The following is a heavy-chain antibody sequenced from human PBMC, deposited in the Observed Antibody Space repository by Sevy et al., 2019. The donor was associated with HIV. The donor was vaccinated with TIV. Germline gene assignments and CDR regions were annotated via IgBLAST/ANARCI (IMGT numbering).Heavy chain of an antibody. CDR2: VNWNGGST. CDR3: ARVAGQQLVGGSFDY. J-gene: IGHJ4*02. CDR1: GFTFDDYG. D-gene: IGHD6-13*01. V-gene: IGHV3-20*04. Sequence: GGSPRLSCAASGFTFDDYGMSWVRQAPGKGLEWVAGVNWNGGSTAYADSVKGRFTISRDNAKNSLYLQMNNLRAEDTALSYCARVAGQQLVGGSFDYWGQGTLVTVSS.